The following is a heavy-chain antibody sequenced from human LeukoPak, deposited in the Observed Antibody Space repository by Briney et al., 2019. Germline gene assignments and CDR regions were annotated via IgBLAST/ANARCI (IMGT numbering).Heavy chain of an antibody. CDR1: GYTFTSYY. CDR2: INPSGGST. V-gene: IGHV1-46*01. CDR3: ARGRWGSGSYYAHYYFDY. D-gene: IGHD3-10*01. J-gene: IGHJ4*02. Sequence: ASVKVSCKASGYTFTSYYMHWVRQAPGQGLEWMGIINPSGGSTSYAQKFQGRVTMTRDMSTSTVYMELSSLRSEDTAVYYCARGRWGSGSYYAHYYFDYWAREPWSPSPQ.